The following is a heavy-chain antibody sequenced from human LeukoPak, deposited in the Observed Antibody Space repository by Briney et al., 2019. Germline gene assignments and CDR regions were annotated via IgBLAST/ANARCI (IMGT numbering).Heavy chain of an antibody. V-gene: IGHV3-30-3*01. CDR1: GFTFSSYA. CDR3: ARGNWFDP. Sequence: PGGSLRLSCAASGFTFSSYAMRWVRQAPGKGLEWVAVISYDGSNKYYADSVKGRFTISRDNSKNTLYLQMNSLRAEDTAVYYCARGNWFDPWGQGTLVTVSS. J-gene: IGHJ5*02. CDR2: ISYDGSNK.